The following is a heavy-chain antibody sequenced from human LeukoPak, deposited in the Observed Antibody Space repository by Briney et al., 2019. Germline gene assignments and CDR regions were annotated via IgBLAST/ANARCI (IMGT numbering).Heavy chain of an antibody. D-gene: IGHD6-13*01. CDR3: ARNPEGSSWYEVSGFDP. Sequence: SVKVSCKASGGTFSSYAISWVRQAPGQGLEWMGRIIPILGIANYAQKFQGRVTITADKSTSTAYMELSSLRPEDTAVYYCARNPEGSSWYEVSGFDPWGQGTLVTVSS. J-gene: IGHJ5*02. CDR2: IIPILGIA. V-gene: IGHV1-69*04. CDR1: GGTFSSYA.